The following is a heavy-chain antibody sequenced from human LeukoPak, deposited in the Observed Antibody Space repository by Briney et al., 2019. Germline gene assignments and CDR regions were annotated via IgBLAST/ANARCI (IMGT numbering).Heavy chain of an antibody. V-gene: IGHV4-34*01. J-gene: IGHJ4*02. CDR3: ARVKGGIAAFDY. CDR2: INHSGST. D-gene: IGHD6-13*01. CDR1: GGSFSGYY. Sequence: PSETLSLTCAVYGGSFSGYYWSWIRQPPGKGLEWIGEINHSGSTNYNPSLKSRVTISVDTSKNQFSLKLRSVTAADTAVYYCARVKGGIAAFDYWGQGTLVTVSS.